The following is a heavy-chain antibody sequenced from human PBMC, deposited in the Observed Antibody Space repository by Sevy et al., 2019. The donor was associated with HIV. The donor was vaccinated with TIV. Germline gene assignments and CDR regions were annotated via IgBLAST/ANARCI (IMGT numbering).Heavy chain of an antibody. CDR3: AKDIGATWIAVVAN. CDR1: GFTFDAFA. CDR2: LNWDSGSV. J-gene: IGHJ4*02. D-gene: IGHD6-19*01. V-gene: IGHV3-9*01. Sequence: GGSLRLSCAASGFTFDAFAMHWVRQVPGKGLEWVSGLNWDSGSVAYADSVKGRFTISRDNAKNALFLQMNSLRAEDTALYYCAKDIGATWIAVVANWGQGIQVTVSS.